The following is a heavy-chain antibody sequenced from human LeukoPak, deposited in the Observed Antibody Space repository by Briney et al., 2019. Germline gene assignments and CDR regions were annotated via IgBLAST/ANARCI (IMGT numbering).Heavy chain of an antibody. V-gene: IGHV3-53*01. Sequence: GGSLRLSCAASGFTVSSNYMSWVRQAPGKGLEWVSVIYSGGSTYYADSVKGRFTISRDNSKNTLYLQMNSLRAEDTAVYYCAKASSSWYGPFDYWGQGTLVTVSS. CDR3: AKASSSWYGPFDY. CDR1: GFTVSSNY. J-gene: IGHJ4*02. D-gene: IGHD6-13*01. CDR2: IYSGGST.